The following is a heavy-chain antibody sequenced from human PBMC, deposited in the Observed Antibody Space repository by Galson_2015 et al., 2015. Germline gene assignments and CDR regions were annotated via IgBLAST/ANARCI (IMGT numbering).Heavy chain of an antibody. J-gene: IGHJ4*02. CDR2: ISAYNGNT. V-gene: IGHV1-18*01. D-gene: IGHD3-9*01. Sequence: SVKVSCKASGYTFTSYGISWVRQAPGQGLEWMGWISAYNGNTNYAQKLQGRVTMTTDTSTSTAYMELRSLRSDDTAVYYCARDDHYYDILTGIDYWGQGTLVTVSS. CDR3: ARDDHYYDILTGIDY. CDR1: GYTFTSYG.